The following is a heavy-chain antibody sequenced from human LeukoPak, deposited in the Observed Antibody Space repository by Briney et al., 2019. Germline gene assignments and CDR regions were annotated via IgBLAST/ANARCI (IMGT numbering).Heavy chain of an antibody. V-gene: IGHV3-7*01. D-gene: IGHD3-10*01. Sequence: PGGSLRLSCAASGFTLATYWMSWVRQARGKGLEWVANIKQDGSETFYVDSVKGRFTISRDNAKNSLYLQMNSLRAEDTAVYYCARDSVDYYGSESYRWFDPWGQGTLVTVSS. CDR1: GFTLATYW. CDR2: IKQDGSET. J-gene: IGHJ5*02. CDR3: ARDSVDYYGSESYRWFDP.